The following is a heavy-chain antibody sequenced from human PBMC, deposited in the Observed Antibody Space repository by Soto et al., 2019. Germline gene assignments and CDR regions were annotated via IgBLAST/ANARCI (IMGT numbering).Heavy chain of an antibody. V-gene: IGHV3-30-3*01. J-gene: IGHJ3*02. CDR2: ISYDGSNK. D-gene: IGHD4-17*01. Sequence: GWSLRLSCASSVFTFSSYAMHWVRQAPGKGLEWVAVISYDGSNKYYADSVKGRFTISRDNSKNTLYLQMNSLRAEDTAVYYCAREPTVVTPVGAFDIWGQGTMVTVSS. CDR1: VFTFSSYA. CDR3: AREPTVVTPVGAFDI.